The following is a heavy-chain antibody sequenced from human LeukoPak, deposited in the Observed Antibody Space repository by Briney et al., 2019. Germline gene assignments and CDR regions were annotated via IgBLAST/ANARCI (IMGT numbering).Heavy chain of an antibody. Sequence: SETLSLTCTVSGDSLSNYYWSWIRQPPEKGLEWIGYIYHTASTNYNPSLKSRVTISVDTSKNRFSLKLSSVTAADTAMYFCARAVVGMVTSYYYMDVWGKGTTVTVSS. CDR1: GDSLSNYY. D-gene: IGHD5-18*01. CDR3: ARAVVGMVTSYYYMDV. J-gene: IGHJ6*03. CDR2: IYHTAST. V-gene: IGHV4-59*01.